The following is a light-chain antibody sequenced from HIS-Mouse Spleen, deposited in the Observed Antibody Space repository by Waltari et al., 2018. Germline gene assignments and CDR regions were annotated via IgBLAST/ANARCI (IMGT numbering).Light chain of an antibody. CDR2: DDS. V-gene: IGLV3-21*02. J-gene: IGLJ1*01. CDR3: QVWDSSSDHYV. Sequence: SYVLTQPPSVSVAPGQTARITCGGHNSGSKSVQWYQQKPGQAPVLVVYDDSDRPSGIPGRFSGSNSGNTATLTISRVEAGDEADYYCQVWDSSSDHYVFGTGTKVTVL. CDR1: NSGSKS.